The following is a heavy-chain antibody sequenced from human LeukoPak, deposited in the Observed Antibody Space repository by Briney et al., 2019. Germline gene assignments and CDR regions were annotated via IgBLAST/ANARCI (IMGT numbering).Heavy chain of an antibody. V-gene: IGHV3-7*01. CDR1: GFTFRSHW. D-gene: IGHD5-24*01. J-gene: IGHJ3*02. Sequence: TGGSLRLSCVGSGFTFRSHWVNWVRQSPGKGLEWVANIKPDGIDEYYVDSARGRFTVSRDNAKNSAFLQMNSLRAEDTAIYYCATISAQTFDIWGQGTLVSVSS. CDR2: IKPDGIDE. CDR3: ATISAQTFDI.